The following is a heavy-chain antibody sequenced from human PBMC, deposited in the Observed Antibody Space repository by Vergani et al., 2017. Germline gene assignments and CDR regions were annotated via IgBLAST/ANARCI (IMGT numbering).Heavy chain of an antibody. J-gene: IGHJ4*02. V-gene: IGHV4-39*01. CDR3: ARHIYYDSSGHDY. Sequence: QLQLQESGPGLVKPSETLSLTCTVSGGSISSRSYYWGWIRQPPGKGLEWIGSIYYSGSTFYTPSLKSRVTISVDTSKNQFSLKLRSVTAADTAVYYCARHIYYDSSGHDYWGQETLVTVSS. D-gene: IGHD3-22*01. CDR2: IYYSGST. CDR1: GGSISSRSYY.